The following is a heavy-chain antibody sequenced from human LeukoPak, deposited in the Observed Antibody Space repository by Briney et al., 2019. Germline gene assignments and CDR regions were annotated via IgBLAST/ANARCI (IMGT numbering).Heavy chain of an antibody. CDR2: ISYDGSNK. CDR1: GFTFSSYA. Sequence: GGSLRLSCAASGFTFSSYAMHWVRQAPGKGLEWVAVISYDGSNKYYADSVKGRFTISRDNSKNTLYLQMNSLRAEDTAVYYCAREDVDYFDYWGQGTLVTVSS. V-gene: IGHV3-30-3*01. J-gene: IGHJ4*02. CDR3: AREDVDYFDY. D-gene: IGHD2-15*01.